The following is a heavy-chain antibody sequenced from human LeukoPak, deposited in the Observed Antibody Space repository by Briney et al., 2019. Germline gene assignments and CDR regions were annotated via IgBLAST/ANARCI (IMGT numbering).Heavy chain of an antibody. CDR2: IYHSGST. CDR3: ARASTSYYYGSGSLGGYFDY. Sequence: PSETLSLTCAVSGGSISSVGYSWSWIRQPPGKGLEWIGYIYHSGSTYYNPSLKSRVTISVDRSKNQFSLKLSSVTAADTAVYYCARASTSYYYGSGSLGGYFDYWGQGTLVTVSS. CDR1: GGSISSVGYS. D-gene: IGHD3-10*01. V-gene: IGHV4-30-2*01. J-gene: IGHJ4*02.